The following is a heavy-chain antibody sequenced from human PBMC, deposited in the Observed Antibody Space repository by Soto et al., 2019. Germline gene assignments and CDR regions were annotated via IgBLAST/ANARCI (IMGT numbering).Heavy chain of an antibody. CDR1: GFTFDDYA. V-gene: IGHV3-9*01. D-gene: IGHD6-19*01. J-gene: IGHJ3*02. Sequence: GGSLRLSCAASGFTFDDYAMHWVRQAPGKGLGWVSGISWNSGSIGYADSVKGRFTISRDNAKNSLYLQMNSLRAEDTALYYCAKGVSSGWYGENVFDIWGQGTMVTVSS. CDR2: ISWNSGSI. CDR3: AKGVSSGWYGENVFDI.